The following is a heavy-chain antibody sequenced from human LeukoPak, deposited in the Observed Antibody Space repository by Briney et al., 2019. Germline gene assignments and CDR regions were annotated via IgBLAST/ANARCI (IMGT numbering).Heavy chain of an antibody. CDR3: ARSRWLVVPFDY. J-gene: IGHJ4*02. Sequence: GGSLRLSCAASGFTFSDYYMSWIRQAPGKGLEWVSYISSSSSYTNYADSVKGRFTISRDNAKNSLYLQMNSLRAEDTAVYCCARSRWLVVPFDYWGQGTLVTVSS. V-gene: IGHV3-11*03. CDR2: ISSSSSYT. D-gene: IGHD3-22*01. CDR1: GFTFSDYY.